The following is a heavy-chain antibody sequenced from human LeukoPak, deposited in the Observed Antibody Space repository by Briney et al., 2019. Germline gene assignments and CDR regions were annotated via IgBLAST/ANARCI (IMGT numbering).Heavy chain of an antibody. V-gene: IGHV4-59*01. D-gene: IGHD2-8*01. J-gene: IGHJ6*02. Sequence: PSETLSLTCTVSGGSISSYYWSWIRQPPGKGLEWIGYIYYSGSTNYNPSLKSRVTISVDTSKNQFSLKLSSVTAADTAVYYCARGPWSYYYYGMDVWGQGTTVTVSS. CDR2: IYYSGST. CDR1: GGSISSYY. CDR3: ARGPWSYYYYGMDV.